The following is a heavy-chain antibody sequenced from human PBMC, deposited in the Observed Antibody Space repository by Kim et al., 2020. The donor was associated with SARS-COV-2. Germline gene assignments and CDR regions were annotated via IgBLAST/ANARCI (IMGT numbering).Heavy chain of an antibody. Sequence: ASVKVSCKASGYTFTSYYMHWVRQAPGQGLEWMGIINPSGGSTSYAQKFQGRVTMTRDTSTSTVYMELSSLRSEDTAVYYCAAAPIAAYYYYYGMDVWGQGTTVTVSS. V-gene: IGHV1-46*01. CDR2: INPSGGST. CDR1: GYTFTSYY. CDR3: AAAPIAAYYYYYGMDV. J-gene: IGHJ6*02. D-gene: IGHD3-22*01.